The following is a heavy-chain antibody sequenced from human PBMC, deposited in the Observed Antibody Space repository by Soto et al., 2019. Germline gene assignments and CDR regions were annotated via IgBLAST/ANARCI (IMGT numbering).Heavy chain of an antibody. D-gene: IGHD3-10*01. Sequence: QAQLVESGGGVVQPGRSLRLSCLASGFNFNNYVVHWVRRAPGKGLEWVAVVYCDGSNGDFADSVKGRFTISRDKSKNTELMQMNTLRIEDTAVDHCARVMSSSNINDALDIWGQGTAVTVSS. CDR2: VYCDGSNG. CDR1: GFNFNNYV. CDR3: ARVMSSSNINDALDI. J-gene: IGHJ3*02. V-gene: IGHV3-33*01.